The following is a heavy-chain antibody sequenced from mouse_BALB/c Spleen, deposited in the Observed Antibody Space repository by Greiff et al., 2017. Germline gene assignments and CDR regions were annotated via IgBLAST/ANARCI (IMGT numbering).Heavy chain of an antibody. CDR2: IWAGGST. CDR1: GFSLTSYG. V-gene: IGHV2-9*02. Sequence: QVQLKESGPGLVAPSQSLSITCTVSGFSLTSYGVHWVRPPGKGLEWLGVIWAGGSTNYNSALMSRLSISKDNSKSQVFLKMNSLQTDDTAMYYCARDQMDYWGQGTSVTVSS. CDR3: ARDQMDY. J-gene: IGHJ4*01.